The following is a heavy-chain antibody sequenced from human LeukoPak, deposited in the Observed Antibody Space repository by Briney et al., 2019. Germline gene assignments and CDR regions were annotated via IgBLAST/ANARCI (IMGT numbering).Heavy chain of an antibody. CDR1: GGSFSGYY. CDR2: IYYTGST. D-gene: IGHD7-27*01. V-gene: IGHV4-59*01. J-gene: IGHJ4*02. Sequence: KPSETLSLTCAVYGGSFSGYYWSWIRQSPGKGLEWIGYIYYTGSTTYNPSLKSRVTISADTSKNQFSLKLSSVTAADTAVYYCASRKLGNDYWGQGTLVTVSS. CDR3: ASRKLGNDY.